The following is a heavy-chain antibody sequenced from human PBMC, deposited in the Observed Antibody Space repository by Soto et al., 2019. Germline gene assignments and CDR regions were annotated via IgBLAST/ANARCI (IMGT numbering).Heavy chain of an antibody. CDR1: GLTFRNYA. V-gene: IGHV3-23*01. J-gene: IGHJ4*02. CDR3: AKGGHFSFFDY. Sequence: EVQLSESGGGLVQPGGSLRLSCSASGLTFRNYAMTWVRQAPGKGPEWVSTVSGKGDETFYADSVKGRFTISRDNSKDTVYLLMNSLRVDDTAVYYCAKGGHFSFFDYWGQGTLVTVSS. CDR2: VSGKGDET.